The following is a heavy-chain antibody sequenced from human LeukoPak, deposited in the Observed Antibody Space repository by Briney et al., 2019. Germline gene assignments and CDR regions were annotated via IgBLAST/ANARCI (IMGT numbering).Heavy chain of an antibody. CDR3: ARENILTGYYSTDAFDI. Sequence: MSSETLSLTCTVSGGSISSYYWSWIRQPAGKGLEWIGRIYTSGSTNYNPSLKSRVTISVDTSKNQFSLKLSSVTAADTAVYYCARENILTGYYSTDAFDIWGQGTMVTVSS. CDR1: GGSISSYY. CDR2: IYTSGST. V-gene: IGHV4-4*07. D-gene: IGHD3-9*01. J-gene: IGHJ3*02.